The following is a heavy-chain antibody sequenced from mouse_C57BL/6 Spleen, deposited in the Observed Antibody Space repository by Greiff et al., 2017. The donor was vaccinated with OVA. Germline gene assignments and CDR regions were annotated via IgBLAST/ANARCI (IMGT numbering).Heavy chain of an antibody. CDR1: GYAFSSSW. Sequence: QVQLKESGPELVKPGASVKISCKASGYAFSSSWMNWVKQRPGKGLEWIGRIYPGDGDTNYNGKFKGKATLTADKSSSTAYMQLSSLTSEDSAVYFCAKLYYDYDEGYAMDYWGQGTSVTVSS. CDR2: IYPGDGDT. J-gene: IGHJ4*01. D-gene: IGHD2-4*01. CDR3: AKLYYDYDEGYAMDY. V-gene: IGHV1-82*01.